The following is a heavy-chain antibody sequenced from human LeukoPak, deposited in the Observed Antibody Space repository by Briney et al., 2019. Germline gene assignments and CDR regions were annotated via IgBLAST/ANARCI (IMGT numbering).Heavy chain of an antibody. V-gene: IGHV3-21*01. D-gene: IGHD6-19*01. Sequence: GGSLRLSCAASGFTFSSYRMNWVRQAPGKGLEWVSSISSSSSYIYYADSVKGRFTIYRDNAKNSLYLQMNSLRAEDTAVYCCARFLSSGWYDYWGQGTLVTVSS. CDR3: ARFLSSGWYDY. CDR2: ISSSSSYI. J-gene: IGHJ4*02. CDR1: GFTFSSYR.